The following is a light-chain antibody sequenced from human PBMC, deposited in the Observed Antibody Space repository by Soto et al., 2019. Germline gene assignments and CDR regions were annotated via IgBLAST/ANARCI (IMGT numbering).Light chain of an antibody. CDR3: HQYNHWLTWT. CDR1: QSVSSK. V-gene: IGKV3-15*01. J-gene: IGKJ1*01. Sequence: EIVMTQSPATLSLSPGQRATLSCRASQSVSSKLAWYQQRPGQAPRLLIYSASTRATGIPARFSGSGSGTEFTFTIISLQSEDFAVYYCHQYNHWLTWTFGQGTKVEIK. CDR2: SAS.